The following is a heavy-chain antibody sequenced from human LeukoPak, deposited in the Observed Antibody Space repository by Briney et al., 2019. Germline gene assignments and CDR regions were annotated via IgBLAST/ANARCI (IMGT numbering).Heavy chain of an antibody. CDR3: ARAGGQLLHGFGYFEY. J-gene: IGHJ4*02. CDR1: GFTFSSYW. D-gene: IGHD6-13*01. Sequence: GGSLRLSCAASGFTFSSYWMHWVRQAPGKGLVWVSRIHSDGSSTSYADSVKGRFTISRDNSKNTLYLQMNSLRAEDTAVYYCARAGGQLLHGFGYFEYWGQGTLITVSS. V-gene: IGHV3-74*01. CDR2: IHSDGSST.